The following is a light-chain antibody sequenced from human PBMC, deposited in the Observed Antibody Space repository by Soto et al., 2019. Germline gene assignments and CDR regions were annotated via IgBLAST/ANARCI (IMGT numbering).Light chain of an antibody. Sequence: QSALTQPRSVSGSPGQSVTISCNGTSSDVGAYNYVSWYQQHPGKAPKLMTYDVSKRPSGVPDRFSGSKSGNTASLTISGLQAEDEADYYCCSYADNYSYVFGTGTKVTVL. CDR2: DVS. CDR1: SSDVGAYNY. CDR3: CSYADNYSYV. J-gene: IGLJ1*01. V-gene: IGLV2-11*01.